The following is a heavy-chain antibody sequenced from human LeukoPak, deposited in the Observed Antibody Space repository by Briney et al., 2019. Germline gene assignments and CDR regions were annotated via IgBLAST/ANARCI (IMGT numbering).Heavy chain of an antibody. CDR3: AHFTNYYDSSGSDY. CDR2: IIPILGIA. V-gene: IGHV1-69*04. D-gene: IGHD3-22*01. Sequence: ASVKVSCKASGGTFSSYAISWVRQAPGQGLEWMGRIIPILGIANYAQKFQGRVTITADKSTSTAYMELSSLRSEDTAVYYCAHFTNYYDSSGSDYWGQGTLVTVSS. J-gene: IGHJ4*02. CDR1: GGTFSSYA.